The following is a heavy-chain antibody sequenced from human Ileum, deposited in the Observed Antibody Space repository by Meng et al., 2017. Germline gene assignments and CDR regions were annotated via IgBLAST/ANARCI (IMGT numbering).Heavy chain of an antibody. J-gene: IGHJ2*01. D-gene: IGHD6-13*01. Sequence: QGQLQESGPGLVRPSETLSLTCTVSGGSVTRGSYYWTWIRQSPEKGLEWIGYVSYSGTTNYNPSLKSRVTISVDTSKTQFSLKLTSVTAADTAMYYCARDSSNSRFYLWGRGTLVTVSS. CDR1: GGSVTRGSYY. CDR2: VSYSGTT. V-gene: IGHV4-61*01. CDR3: ARDSSNSRFYL.